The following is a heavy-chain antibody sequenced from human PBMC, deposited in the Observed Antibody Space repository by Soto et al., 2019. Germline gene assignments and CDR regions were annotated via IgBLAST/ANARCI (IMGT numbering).Heavy chain of an antibody. Sequence: QPGGSLRLSCAASGFTFRNYAMSWVRQAPGKGLEWVSAISDSGGSTYYADSVKGRFTISRGNSKNTLYLQMNSLRAEDTAVYYCAKLPSYVTPAGTFGHWGQGTLVTVSS. V-gene: IGHV3-23*01. CDR1: GFTFRNYA. CDR3: AKLPSYVTPAGTFGH. D-gene: IGHD6-13*01. CDR2: ISDSGGST. J-gene: IGHJ4*02.